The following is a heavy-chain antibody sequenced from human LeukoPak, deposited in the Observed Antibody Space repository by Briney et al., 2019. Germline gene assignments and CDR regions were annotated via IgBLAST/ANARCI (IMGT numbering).Heavy chain of an antibody. CDR3: ARAYSSSSGRDAFDG. CDR1: GFTFNSYN. Sequence: GGSLRLSCAASGFTFNSYNMNWVRQAPGKGLEWVSYISSSSSTIYYADSVKGRFTISRDSAKTSLFLQMNSLRDEDTPVYYCARAYSSSSGRDAFDGWGLGTLVTVSS. D-gene: IGHD6-6*01. J-gene: IGHJ3*01. V-gene: IGHV3-48*02. CDR2: ISSSSSTI.